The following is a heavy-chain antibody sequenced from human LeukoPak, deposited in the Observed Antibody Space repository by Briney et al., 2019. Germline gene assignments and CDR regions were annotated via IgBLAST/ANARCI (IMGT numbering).Heavy chain of an antibody. J-gene: IGHJ4*02. V-gene: IGHV3-53*01. CDR2: IYSCGST. CDR3: ARAAGGFTYYYDGSGYYLDY. CDR1: GLTDSINY. D-gene: IGHD3-22*01. Sequence: GGPLRLSGAASGLTDSINYMSWTPQATGKGLDSLSAIYSCGSTYYADSAKARFTISRDNSKNTLYLQLDSLRAEDTAVYYCARAAGGFTYYYDGSGYYLDYWGQGTLVTVSS.